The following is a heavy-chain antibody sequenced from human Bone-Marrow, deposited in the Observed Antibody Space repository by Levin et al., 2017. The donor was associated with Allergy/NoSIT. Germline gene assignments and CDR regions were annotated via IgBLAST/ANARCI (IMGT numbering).Heavy chain of an antibody. D-gene: IGHD5-24*01. J-gene: IGHJ6*02. CDR2: ISWNSGSI. V-gene: IGHV3-9*01. CDR3: AGGQVATMLYYGMDV. Sequence: LSLTCAASGFTFDDYAMHWVRQAPGKGLEWVSGISWNSGSIGYADSVKGRFTISRDNAKNSLYLQMNSLRAEDTALYYCAGGQVATMLYYGMDVWGQGTTVTVSS. CDR1: GFTFDDYA.